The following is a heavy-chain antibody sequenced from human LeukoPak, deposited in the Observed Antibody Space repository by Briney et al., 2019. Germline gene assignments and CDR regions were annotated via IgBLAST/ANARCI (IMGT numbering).Heavy chain of an antibody. Sequence: ASVKVSCKASGGTFSSYAISWVRQAPGQGLEWMGGIIPIFGTASYAQKFQGRVTITADKSTSTAYMELSSLRSEDTAVYYCARVNNRVTMVRGPVGWFDPWGQGTLVTVSS. CDR1: GGTFSSYA. J-gene: IGHJ5*02. CDR2: IIPIFGTA. CDR3: ARVNNRVTMVRGPVGWFDP. V-gene: IGHV1-69*06. D-gene: IGHD3-10*01.